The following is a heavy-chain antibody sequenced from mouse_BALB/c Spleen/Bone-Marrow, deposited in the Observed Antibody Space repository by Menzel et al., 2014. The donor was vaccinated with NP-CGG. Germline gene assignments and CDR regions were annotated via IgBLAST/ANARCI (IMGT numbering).Heavy chain of an antibody. J-gene: IGHJ1*01. CDR2: ISYSGST. CDR1: GYSITSDYA. D-gene: IGHD2-14*01. Sequence: VQLKESGPGLVKPSQSLSLTCTVTGYSITSDYAWNWLRQFPGNKLEWMGYISYSGSTTYNPSLKSRLSITRDTSKTQFFLQLNAVTTEDTATYYSARGGYYKYDVYGYFDVWGAGTTVTVSS. V-gene: IGHV3-2*02. CDR3: ARGGYYKYDVYGYFDV.